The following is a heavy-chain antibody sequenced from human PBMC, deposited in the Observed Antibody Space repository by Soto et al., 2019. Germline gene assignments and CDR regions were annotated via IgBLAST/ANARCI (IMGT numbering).Heavy chain of an antibody. V-gene: IGHV4-4*02. CDR3: ARVATTGTTEYFQH. J-gene: IGHJ1*01. Sequence: QVQLQESGPGLVKPSGTLSLTCAVSGGSISSSNWWSWVRQPPGKGLEWIGEIYHSGSTNYNPSLQGRVTISVDKSKTQFSLKLSSVTAADPAVYYCARVATTGTTEYFQHWGQGTLVTVSS. CDR2: IYHSGST. D-gene: IGHD1-1*01. CDR1: GGSISSSNW.